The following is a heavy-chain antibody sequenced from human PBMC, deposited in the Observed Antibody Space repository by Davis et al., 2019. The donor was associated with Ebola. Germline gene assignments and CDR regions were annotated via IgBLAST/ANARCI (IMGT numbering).Heavy chain of an antibody. J-gene: IGHJ4*02. Sequence: LRLSCAVSGGSISSGGYSWSWIRQPPGKGLEWIGYIYHSGSTYYNPSLKSRVTISVDRSKNQFSLKLSSVTAADTAVYYCARDQGDIVVVPAAINYFDYWGQGTLVTVSS. V-gene: IGHV4-30-2*01. CDR1: GGSISSGGYS. CDR3: ARDQGDIVVVPAAINYFDY. CDR2: IYHSGST. D-gene: IGHD2-2*01.